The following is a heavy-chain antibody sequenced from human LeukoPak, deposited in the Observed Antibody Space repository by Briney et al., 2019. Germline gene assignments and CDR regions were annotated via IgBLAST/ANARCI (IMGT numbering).Heavy chain of an antibody. Sequence: PSETLSLTCTVSGGSVSSRPHFWAWIRQTPGKGLEWIGTIYYTGGANYNPSLKSRVTMSVDTSKDHFSLNLSSVTAMDTVAYFCVRLSGGYFAGNTFDIWGQGTVVSVSS. CDR2: IYYTGGA. D-gene: IGHD3-22*01. J-gene: IGHJ3*02. V-gene: IGHV4-39*02. CDR1: GGSVSSRPHF. CDR3: VRLSGGYFAGNTFDI.